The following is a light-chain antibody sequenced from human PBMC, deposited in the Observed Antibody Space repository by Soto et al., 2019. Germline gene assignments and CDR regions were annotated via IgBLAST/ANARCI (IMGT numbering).Light chain of an antibody. CDR1: QRITNW. J-gene: IGKJ1*01. CDR3: QQYNSHWSWT. CDR2: QAS. V-gene: IGKV1-5*03. Sequence: TSWCRQRITNWLAWYQQKPGKAPSLLIYQASILQRGVPSRFSGSGFGTEVSLTISSLQPEDFGVYYCQQYNSHWSWTFGQGTKVDIK.